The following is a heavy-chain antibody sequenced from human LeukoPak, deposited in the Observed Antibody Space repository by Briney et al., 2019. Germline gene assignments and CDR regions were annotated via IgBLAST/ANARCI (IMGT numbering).Heavy chain of an antibody. Sequence: PSETLSLTCTVSGGSISSYYWSWIRQPPGKGLEWLGYIYYSGSTNYNPSLKSRVTISVDTSKNQFSLKLSSVTAADTAVYYCARGRDATPITIFGVPDRRDWFDPWGQGTLVTVSS. V-gene: IGHV4-59*12. CDR1: GGSISSYY. CDR2: IYYSGST. CDR3: ARGRDATPITIFGVPDRRDWFDP. D-gene: IGHD3-3*01. J-gene: IGHJ5*02.